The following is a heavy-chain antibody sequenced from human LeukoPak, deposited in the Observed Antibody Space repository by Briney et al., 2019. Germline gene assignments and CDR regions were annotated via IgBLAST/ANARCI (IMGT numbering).Heavy chain of an antibody. Sequence: SETLSLTCTVSGGSISSSSYYWGWIRQPPGKGLEWIGSIYYSGSTYYNPSLKSRVTISVDTSKNQFSLKLSSVTAADTAVYYCARDRIRIDSSGWYSNRVRLVYFDYWGQGTLVTVSS. J-gene: IGHJ4*02. CDR2: IYYSGST. V-gene: IGHV4-39*07. CDR3: ARDRIRIDSSGWYSNRVRLVYFDY. D-gene: IGHD6-19*01. CDR1: GGSISSSSYY.